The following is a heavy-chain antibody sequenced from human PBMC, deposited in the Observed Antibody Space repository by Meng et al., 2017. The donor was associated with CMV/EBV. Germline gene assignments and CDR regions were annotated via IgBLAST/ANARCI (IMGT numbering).Heavy chain of an antibody. J-gene: IGHJ4*02. CDR3: ARVVPAAIGTIDC. D-gene: IGHD2-2*01. V-gene: IGHV1-2*02. Sequence: ASVKVSCKASGYTFTGYYMHWVRQAPGQGLEWMGWINPNSGGTNYAQKFQGRVTMTRDTSISTAYMELSRLRSDDTAVYYCARVVPAAIGTIDCWGQGTLVTVSS. CDR1: GYTFTGYY. CDR2: INPNSGGT.